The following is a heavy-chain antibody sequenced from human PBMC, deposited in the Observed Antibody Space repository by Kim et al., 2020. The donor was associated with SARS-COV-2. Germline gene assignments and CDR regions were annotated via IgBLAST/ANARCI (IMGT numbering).Heavy chain of an antibody. Sequence: ASVKVSCKASGYSFIGHNIHWVRQAPGQGLEWMGRINPYSGDTNYARNSQGRVTMTRDTSISSAYMELSGLRSDDTAVYYCAKGGTGSACFGGSCYFDYWGQGTLVTVSS. V-gene: IGHV1-2*06. CDR1: GYSFIGHN. J-gene: IGHJ4*02. CDR3: AKGGTGSACFGGSCYFDY. CDR2: INPYSGDT. D-gene: IGHD2-21*01.